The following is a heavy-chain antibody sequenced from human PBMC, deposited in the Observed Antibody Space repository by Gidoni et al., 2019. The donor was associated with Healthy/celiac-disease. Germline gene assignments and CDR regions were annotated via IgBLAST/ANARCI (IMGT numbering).Heavy chain of an antibody. D-gene: IGHD6-19*01. V-gene: IGHV3-33*01. CDR3: ARESPDGVAGTLDY. CDR2: IWYDGSNK. CDR1: GFPFSSYG. Sequence: QVQLVASGGGVFQPGRSLRLSCAASGFPFSSYGMHWVRQAPGKGLEWVAVIWYDGSNKYYADSVKGRFTISRDNSKNTLYLQMNSLRAEDTAVYYCARESPDGVAGTLDYWGQGTLVTVSS. J-gene: IGHJ4*02.